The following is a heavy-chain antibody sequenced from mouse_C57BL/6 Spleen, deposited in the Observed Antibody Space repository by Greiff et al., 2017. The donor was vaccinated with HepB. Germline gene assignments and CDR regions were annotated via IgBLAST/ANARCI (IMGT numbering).Heavy chain of an antibody. CDR1: GYAFSSSW. V-gene: IGHV1-82*01. CDR3: ARGTAQATGAMDY. J-gene: IGHJ4*01. Sequence: LQESGPELVKPGASVKISCKASGYAFSSSWMNWVKQRPGKGLEWIGRIYPGDGDTNYNGKFKGKATLTADKSSSTAYMQLSSLTSEDSAVYFCARGTAQATGAMDYWGQGTSVTVSS. D-gene: IGHD3-2*02. CDR2: IYPGDGDT.